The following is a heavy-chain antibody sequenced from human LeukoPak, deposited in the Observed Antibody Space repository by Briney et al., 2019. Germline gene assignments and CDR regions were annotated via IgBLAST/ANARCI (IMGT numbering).Heavy chain of an antibody. Sequence: SETLSLTCTVSGGSISSGGYYWSWIRQHPGKGLEWIGYIYYSGSTYYNPSLKSRVTISVDTSKNQFSLKLSSVTAADTAVYYCARGIVGATDGMDVWGQGTTVTVSS. CDR1: GGSISSGGYY. J-gene: IGHJ6*02. CDR3: ARGIVGATDGMDV. V-gene: IGHV4-31*03. D-gene: IGHD1-26*01. CDR2: IYYSGST.